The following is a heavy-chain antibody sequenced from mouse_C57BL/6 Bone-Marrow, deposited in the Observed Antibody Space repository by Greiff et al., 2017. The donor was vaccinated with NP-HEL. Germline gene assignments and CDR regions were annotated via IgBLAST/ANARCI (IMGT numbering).Heavy chain of an antibody. CDR3: ARHSLYYYGSSLDY. CDR2: INPGSGGT. J-gene: IGHJ2*01. CDR1: GYAFTNYL. Sequence: VQLQQSGAELVRPGTSVKVSCKASGYAFTNYLIEWVKQRPGQGLEWIGVINPGSGGTNYNEKFKGKATLTADKSSSTAYMQLSSLTSEDSAVYFWARHSLYYYGSSLDYWGQGTTLTVSS. D-gene: IGHD1-1*01. V-gene: IGHV1-54*01.